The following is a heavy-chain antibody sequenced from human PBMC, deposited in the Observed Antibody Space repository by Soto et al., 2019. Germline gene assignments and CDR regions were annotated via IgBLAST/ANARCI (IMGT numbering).Heavy chain of an antibody. V-gene: IGHV1-69*13. CDR1: GGTFSSSA. D-gene: IGHD1-1*01. CDR3: ARDLYGGTTND. J-gene: IGHJ4*02. CDR2: IIPIFGTA. Sequence: ASVKVSCKASGGTFSSSAISWVRQAPGQGLEWMGGIIPIFGTANYAQKFQGRVTITADESTSTAYMELSSLRSEDTAVYYCARDLYGGTTNDWGQGTLVTVSS.